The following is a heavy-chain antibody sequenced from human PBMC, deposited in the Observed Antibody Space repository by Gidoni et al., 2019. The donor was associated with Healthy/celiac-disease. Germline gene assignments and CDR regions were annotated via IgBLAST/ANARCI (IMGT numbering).Heavy chain of an antibody. D-gene: IGHD3-22*01. V-gene: IGHV4-31*03. CDR3: ARTRYYYDSSGYYPDYYYYYMDV. J-gene: IGHJ6*03. CDR1: GGSISSGGYY. Sequence: QVQLQESGPGLVKPSQTLSLTCTVSGGSISSGGYYWSWIRQHPGKGLEWIGYIYYSGSTYYNPSLKSRVTISVDTSKNQFSLKLSSVTAADTAVYYCARTRYYYDSSGYYPDYYYYYMDVWGKGTTVTVSS. CDR2: IYYSGST.